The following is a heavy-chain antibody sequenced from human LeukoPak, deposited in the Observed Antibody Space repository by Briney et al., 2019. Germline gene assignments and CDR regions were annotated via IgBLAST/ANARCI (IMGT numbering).Heavy chain of an antibody. J-gene: IGHJ4*02. Sequence: PGGSLRLSCAASGFTFSSYGMHWVRQAPGKGLEWVAVISYDGSNKYYADSVKGRFTISRDNSKNTLYLQMNSLRAEDTAVYYCAKGVFVVPAAPLDHWGQGTLVTVSS. CDR3: AKGVFVVPAAPLDH. CDR1: GFTFSSYG. CDR2: ISYDGSNK. V-gene: IGHV3-30*18. D-gene: IGHD2-2*01.